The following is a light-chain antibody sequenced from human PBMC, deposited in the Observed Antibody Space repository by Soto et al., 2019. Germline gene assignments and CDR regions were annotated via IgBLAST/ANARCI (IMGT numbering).Light chain of an antibody. V-gene: IGLV2-14*03. Sequence: QSALTQPASVSGSPGQSIAISCTGTGSDIGGYNYVSWYQQHPGKAPKFIIYDVTNRPSGVSARFSGSKSGNTASLTISGLQTEDEADYYCSSYSISTTRVVFGGGTQLTVL. CDR1: GSDIGGYNY. CDR2: DVT. J-gene: IGLJ2*01. CDR3: SSYSISTTRVV.